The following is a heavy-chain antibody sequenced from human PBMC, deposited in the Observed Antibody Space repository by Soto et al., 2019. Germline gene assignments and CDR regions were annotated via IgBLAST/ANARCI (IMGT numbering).Heavy chain of an antibody. CDR2: IGAADDP. V-gene: IGHV3-13*05. CDR3: ARAYTGQLPRRGDYYYALDV. CDR1: GFFFNNYD. D-gene: IGHD2-2*01. J-gene: IGHJ6*02. Sequence: PGGSLRLSCVGSGFFFNNYDMHWVRQVRGKGLEWVSAIGAADDPYYSASVKGRFIVSRDNAQKSLYXXXXXXRAADTAVYYCARAYTGQLPRRGDYYYALDVWGRGTTVTVSS.